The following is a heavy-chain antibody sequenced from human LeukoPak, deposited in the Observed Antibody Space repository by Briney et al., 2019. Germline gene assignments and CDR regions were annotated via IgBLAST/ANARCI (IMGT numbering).Heavy chain of an antibody. CDR2: ISSSGSII. J-gene: IGHJ6*03. CDR3: RGLRGEDPSVDNYGYYYNMDV. V-gene: IGHV3-48*01. Sequence: SGGSLRLSCAASGFTFNSYSMIWVRQAPGKGLEWISSISSSGSIISYADPVRGRFTISRDNAKNSLYLQMNSLRAGDTAMYYCRGLRGEDPSVDNYGYYYNMDVWGKGTTVTVSS. CDR1: GFTFNSYS. D-gene: IGHD5-18*01.